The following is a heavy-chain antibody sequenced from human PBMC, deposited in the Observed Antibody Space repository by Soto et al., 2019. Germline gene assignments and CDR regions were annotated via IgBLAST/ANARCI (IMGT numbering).Heavy chain of an antibody. Sequence: QVRLVQSGAEVKKPGASVKVSCKASGYTFTGYYMHWVRQAPGQGLEWMGWINPNSGGTNYAQKFQGWVTITRDTCISTAYMELSRLKSDDTAVYYCSRVVISHNYYDSSVNYGIYVWGQGTTVTVSS. CDR3: SRVVISHNYYDSSVNYGIYV. V-gene: IGHV1-2*04. CDR2: INPNSGGT. D-gene: IGHD3-22*01. CDR1: GYTFTGYY. J-gene: IGHJ6*02.